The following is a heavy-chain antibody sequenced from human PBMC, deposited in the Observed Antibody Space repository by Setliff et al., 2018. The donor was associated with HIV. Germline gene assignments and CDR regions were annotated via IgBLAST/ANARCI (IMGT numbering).Heavy chain of an antibody. CDR3: ARLSLSLVRGIINSGDRFFDY. Sequence: SETLSLTCTVSGASVNSNNYYWGWIRQPPGKGLEWIASIYYSGTTYYNPSLKSRVTISVDTSKNQFSLKLSSVTAADTAVYYCARLSLSLVRGIINSGDRFFDYWGQGSPVTVS. J-gene: IGHJ4*02. CDR1: GASVNSNNYY. CDR2: IYYSGTT. D-gene: IGHD3-10*01. V-gene: IGHV4-39*01.